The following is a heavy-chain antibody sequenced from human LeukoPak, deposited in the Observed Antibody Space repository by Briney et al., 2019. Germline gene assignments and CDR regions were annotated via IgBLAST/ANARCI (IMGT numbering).Heavy chain of an antibody. CDR3: AGQALWFFDH. Sequence: SETLSLTCTASGGSISSNSNYWAWIRQPPGRGLEWIGSISYGGSTYYSPSLESRVTISVDTSKNQFSLRLSSVTAADTAVYYCAGQALWFFDHWGQGTLVTVSS. CDR2: ISYGGST. D-gene: IGHD2-21*01. CDR1: GGSISSNSNY. V-gene: IGHV4-39*01. J-gene: IGHJ4*02.